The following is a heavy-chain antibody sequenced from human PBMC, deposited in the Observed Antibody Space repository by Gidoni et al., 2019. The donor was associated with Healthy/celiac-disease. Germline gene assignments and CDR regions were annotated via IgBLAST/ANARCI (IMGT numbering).Heavy chain of an antibody. J-gene: IGHJ4*02. CDR2: IWDDGSNK. CDR3: ARDLTAMVGLR. V-gene: IGHV3-33*01. Sequence: QVQLVESGGGVVQPGRSLRLSCAASGFTFSSYGMHWVRKAPGKGLEWVAVIWDDGSNKYYADSVKGRFTISRDNSKNTLYLQMNSLRAEDTAVYDCARDLTAMVGLRWGQGTLVTVSS. CDR1: GFTFSSYG. D-gene: IGHD5-18*01.